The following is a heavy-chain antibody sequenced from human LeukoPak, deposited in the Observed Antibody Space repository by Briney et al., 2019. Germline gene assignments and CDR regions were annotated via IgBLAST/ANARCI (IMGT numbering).Heavy chain of an antibody. CDR3: ARDRSPGNFDY. Sequence: GGSLRLSCAASGFTFSSYEMNWVRQAPGKGLEWVSSISSSSTYINYADSVKGRFTISRDNAKNSLYLQMNSLRAEDTAVYYCARDRSPGNFDYWGQGTLVTVSS. J-gene: IGHJ4*02. D-gene: IGHD3-10*01. CDR2: ISSSSTYI. CDR1: GFTFSSYE. V-gene: IGHV3-21*01.